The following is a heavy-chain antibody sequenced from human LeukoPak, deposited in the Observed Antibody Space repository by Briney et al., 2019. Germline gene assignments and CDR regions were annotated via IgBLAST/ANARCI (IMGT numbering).Heavy chain of an antibody. Sequence: SETLSLTCTVSGGSISSSSYYWGWIRQPPGKGLEWIGTIYYSGSTYYNPSLKGRVTISVDTSKNQFSLKVSSVTAADTAVYYCARHEWQQLVKFDYWGQGALVTVSS. V-gene: IGHV4-39*01. D-gene: IGHD6-13*01. CDR2: IYYSGST. CDR1: GGSISSSSYY. J-gene: IGHJ4*02. CDR3: ARHEWQQLVKFDY.